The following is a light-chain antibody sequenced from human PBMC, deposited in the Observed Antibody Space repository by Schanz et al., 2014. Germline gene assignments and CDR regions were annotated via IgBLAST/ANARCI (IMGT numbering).Light chain of an antibody. Sequence: DIQMTQSPSTLSASVGDRVTITCRASQSISSRLAWYQQKPGKAPNLLMFDASSLASGVPSRFSGSGSGTDFTLKISRVEAEDIGVYYCMQTLQVPKTFGQGTKLEIK. V-gene: IGKV1-5*01. CDR1: QSISSR. J-gene: IGKJ2*01. CDR2: DAS. CDR3: MQTLQVPKT.